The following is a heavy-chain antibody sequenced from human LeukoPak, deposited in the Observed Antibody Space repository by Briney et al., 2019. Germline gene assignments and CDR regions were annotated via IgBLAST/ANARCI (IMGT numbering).Heavy chain of an antibody. V-gene: IGHV3-48*03. J-gene: IGHJ4*02. CDR3: ARWNDYGETFDH. CDR1: GFPFISYA. Sequence: PGGSLRLSCAASGFPFISYAMNWVRQAPGKGLEWVSYISSSGSTIYYADSVKGRFTISRDNAKNSLYLQMNSLRAEDTAVYYCARWNDYGETFDHWGQGTRVTVFS. D-gene: IGHD4-17*01. CDR2: ISSSGSTI.